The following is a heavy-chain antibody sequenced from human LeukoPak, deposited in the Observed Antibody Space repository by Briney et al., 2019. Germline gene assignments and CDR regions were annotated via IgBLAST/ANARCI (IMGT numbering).Heavy chain of an antibody. J-gene: IGHJ4*02. Sequence: SETLSLTCTVSGGSISSSSYYWGWIRQPPGKGLEWIGSIYYSGSTYYNPSLKSRVTISVDTSKNQFSLKPSSVTAADTAVYYCARQASAAHDYWGQGTLVTVSS. CDR3: ARQASAAHDY. V-gene: IGHV4-39*01. CDR2: IYYSGST. CDR1: GGSISSSSYY. D-gene: IGHD6-13*01.